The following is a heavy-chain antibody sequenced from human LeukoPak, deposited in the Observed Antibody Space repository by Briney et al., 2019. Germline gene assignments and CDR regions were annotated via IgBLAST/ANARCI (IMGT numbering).Heavy chain of an antibody. CDR3: ATARGLNYGELKNWFDP. V-gene: IGHV3-30*03. D-gene: IGHD4-17*01. J-gene: IGHJ5*02. CDR2: ISYDGSNK. CDR1: GFTFSSYG. Sequence: PGGSLRLSCAASGFTFSSYGMHWVRQAPGKGLECVAVISYDGSNKYYADSVKGRFTISRDNSKNTLYLQMNSLRAEDTAVYYCATARGLNYGELKNWFDPWGQGTLVTVSS.